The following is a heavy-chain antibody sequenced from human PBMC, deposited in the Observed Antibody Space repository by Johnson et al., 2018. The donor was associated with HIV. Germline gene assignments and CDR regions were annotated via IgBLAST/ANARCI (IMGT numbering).Heavy chain of an antibody. Sequence: QVQLVESGGGLVQPGGSLRLSCEASGFTFSTYGMHWVRQAPGKGLEWVSFMRYDGTNKYYADTVKGRFTISRDNSKNTLYLQMNSLRGEDTAVYYCAKGADYADYEGAFDIWGQGTMVTVS. CDR1: GFTFSTYG. V-gene: IGHV3-30*02. J-gene: IGHJ3*02. D-gene: IGHD4-17*01. CDR3: AKGADYADYEGAFDI. CDR2: MRYDGTNK.